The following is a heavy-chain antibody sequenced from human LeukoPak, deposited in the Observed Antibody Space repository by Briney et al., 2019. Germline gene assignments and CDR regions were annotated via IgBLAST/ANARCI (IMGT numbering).Heavy chain of an antibody. V-gene: IGHV3-23*01. CDR3: AKALGGAALDAFDI. D-gene: IGHD6-6*01. Sequence: PGGSLRLSCAASAFTFANYAMGWVRQAPGKGLEWVSGVSDSGGSTYCADSVKGRFTISRDNSKSTLYLQMNSLRAEDTAVYYCAKALGGAALDAFDIWGXGTMVTVSS. J-gene: IGHJ3*02. CDR2: VSDSGGST. CDR1: AFTFANYA.